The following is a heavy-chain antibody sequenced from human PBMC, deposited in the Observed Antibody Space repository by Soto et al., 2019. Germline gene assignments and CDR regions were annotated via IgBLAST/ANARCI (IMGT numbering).Heavy chain of an antibody. J-gene: IGHJ6*02. CDR2: IDPSDSYT. V-gene: IGHV5-10-1*01. D-gene: IGHD1-1*01. CDR1: GYSFTSYW. Sequence: HGESLKISCKGSGYSFTSYWINWVRQMPGKGLEWMGRIDPSDSYTNHSPSFQGHVTISFDKSISTAYLQWSSLKASDTAMYYCARLGRGTVGMDVWGQGTTVTVSS. CDR3: ARLGRGTVGMDV.